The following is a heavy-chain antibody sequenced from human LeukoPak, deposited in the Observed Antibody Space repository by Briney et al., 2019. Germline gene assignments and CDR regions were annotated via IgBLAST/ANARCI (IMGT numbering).Heavy chain of an antibody. CDR3: DY. Sequence: GGSLRLSCAASGFTLGSYWMHWVRQAPGKGPVWVSRINSDGSSTSYADSVKGRFSISRDNAKNTLYLQMNSPRVEDTAVYWLDYWGQGTLVTVSS. CDR2: INSDGSST. CDR1: GFTLGSYW. J-gene: IGHJ4*02. V-gene: IGHV3-74*01.